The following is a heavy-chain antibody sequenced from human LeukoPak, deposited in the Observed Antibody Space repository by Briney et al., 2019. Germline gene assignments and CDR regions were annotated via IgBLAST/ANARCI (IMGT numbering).Heavy chain of an antibody. Sequence: SETLSLTCTVSGGSISSYYWSWIRQPPGKGLEWIGYIYYSGSTNYNPSLKSRVAISVDTSKNQFSLKLSSVTAADTAVYYCARVGPYYYDSSGQTLDYWGQGTLVTVSS. CDR2: IYYSGST. V-gene: IGHV4-59*01. D-gene: IGHD3-22*01. CDR3: ARVGPYYYDSSGQTLDY. J-gene: IGHJ4*02. CDR1: GGSISSYY.